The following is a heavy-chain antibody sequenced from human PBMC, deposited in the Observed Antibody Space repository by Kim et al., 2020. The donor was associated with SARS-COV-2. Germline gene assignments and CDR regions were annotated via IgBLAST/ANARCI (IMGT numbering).Heavy chain of an antibody. Sequence: GGSLRLSCAASGFTFSSYGMHWVRQAPGKVLEWVAVIWYDGSNKYYADSVKGRFTISRDNSKNTLYLQMNSLRAEDTAVYYCARDPGIAAAGTRIFQDYYYGMDVWGQGTTVTVSS. CDR1: GFTFSSYG. V-gene: IGHV3-33*01. J-gene: IGHJ6*02. CDR3: ARDPGIAAAGTRIFQDYYYGMDV. CDR2: IWYDGSNK. D-gene: IGHD6-13*01.